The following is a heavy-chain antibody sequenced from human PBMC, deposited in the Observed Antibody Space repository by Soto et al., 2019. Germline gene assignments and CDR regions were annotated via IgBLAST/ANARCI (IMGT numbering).Heavy chain of an antibody. CDR3: AKDYREMSKVAPWFDP. J-gene: IGHJ5*02. Sequence: QVQRVESGGDVVQPGNSLRLSCAASGFIFTSFDMHWVRKAPGKGLEWVAVISYDGSDENYADSVKGRFTISRDKSKKTVYLQMNSLRPEDTAVYYCAKDYREMSKVAPWFDPWGQGTLVTVPP. D-gene: IGHD3-16*02. CDR2: ISYDGSDE. V-gene: IGHV3-30*18. CDR1: GFIFTSFD.